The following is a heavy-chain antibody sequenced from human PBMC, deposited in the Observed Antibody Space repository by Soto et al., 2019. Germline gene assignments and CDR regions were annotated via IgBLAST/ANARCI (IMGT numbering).Heavy chain of an antibody. D-gene: IGHD5-18*01. CDR3: AKGESGGTAMVLYPDY. V-gene: IGHV3-23*01. CDR1: GFTFSSYA. CDR2: ISGSGGST. Sequence: GGSLRLSCAASGFTFSSYAMSWVRQAPGKGLEWVSAISGSGGSTYYADSVKGRFTISRDNSKNTLYLQMNGLRAEDTAVYYCAKGESGGTAMVLYPDYWGQGTLVTVSS. J-gene: IGHJ4*02.